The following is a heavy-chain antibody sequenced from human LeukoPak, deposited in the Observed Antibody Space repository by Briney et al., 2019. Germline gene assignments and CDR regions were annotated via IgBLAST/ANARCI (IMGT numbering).Heavy chain of an antibody. J-gene: IGHJ1*01. CDR3: ARTVGEPGAEYFQH. CDR2: IFYSGST. CDR1: GGSISTSRYY. D-gene: IGHD3-10*01. Sequence: SETLSLTCTVSGGSISTSRYYWGWIRQPPGKGLEWIGSIFYSGSTYHNPSLKSRVTISVDTSKKQFSLKLSSVTAADTAVYYCARTVGEPGAEYFQHWGQGTLVTVSS. V-gene: IGHV4-39*01.